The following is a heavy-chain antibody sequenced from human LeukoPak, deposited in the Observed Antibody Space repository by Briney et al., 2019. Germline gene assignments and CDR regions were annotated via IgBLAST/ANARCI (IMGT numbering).Heavy chain of an antibody. CDR3: ARDPGGPSGWGHTNDDAFDI. D-gene: IGHD7-27*01. V-gene: IGHV1-69*04. Sequence: GSSVKVSCKASGGTFSSYTISWVRQAPGQGLEWMGRIIPILGIANYAQKFQGRVTITADKSTSTAYMELSGLRSEDTAVYYCARDPGGPSGWGHTNDDAFDIWGQGTMVTVSS. J-gene: IGHJ3*02. CDR2: IIPILGIA. CDR1: GGTFSSYT.